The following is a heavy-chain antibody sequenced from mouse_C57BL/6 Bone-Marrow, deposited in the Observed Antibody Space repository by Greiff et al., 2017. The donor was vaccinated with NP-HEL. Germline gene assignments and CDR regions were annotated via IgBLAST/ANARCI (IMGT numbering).Heavy chain of an antibody. D-gene: IGHD1-1*01. V-gene: IGHV10-3*01. J-gene: IGHJ1*03. CDR1: GFTFNTYA. CDR2: IRSKSSNYAT. CDR3: VTHYGSSSYWYFDV. Sequence: EVKLVESGGGLVQPKGSLKLSCAASGFTFNTYAMHWVRQAPGKGLEWVARIRSKSSNYATYYADSVKDRFTISRDDSQSMLYLQMNNLKTEDTAMYYCVTHYGSSSYWYFDVWGTGTTVTVSS.